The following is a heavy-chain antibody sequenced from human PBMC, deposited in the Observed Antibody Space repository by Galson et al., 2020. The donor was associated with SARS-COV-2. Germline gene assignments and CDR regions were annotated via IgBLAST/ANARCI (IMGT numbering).Heavy chain of an antibody. J-gene: IGHJ6*02. CDR1: GGSISSYY. CDR2: ILYSGST. Sequence: ETLSLTCTVSGGSISSYYWSWIRQSPGKGLEWIGYILYSGSTLYNPSLKSRVTISLDTSKNQFSLRLTSVTAADTAVYYCARRGGYAIYGLDVWGQGTTVTVSS. CDR3: ARRGGYAIYGLDV. V-gene: IGHV4-59*08. D-gene: IGHD5-12*01.